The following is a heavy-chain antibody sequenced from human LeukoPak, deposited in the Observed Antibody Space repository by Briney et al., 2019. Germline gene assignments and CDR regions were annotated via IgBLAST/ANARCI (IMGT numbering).Heavy chain of an antibody. CDR2: IYYSGST. D-gene: IGHD3-10*01. CDR3: ARVKGLGSPFDY. CDR1: GGSISSYY. Sequence: SETLSLTCTVFGGSISSYYWSWIRQPPGKGLEWIGYIYYSGSTNYNPSLKSRVTISVDTSKNQFSLKLSSVTAADTAVYYCARVKGLGSPFDYWGQGTLVTVSS. V-gene: IGHV4-59*01. J-gene: IGHJ4*02.